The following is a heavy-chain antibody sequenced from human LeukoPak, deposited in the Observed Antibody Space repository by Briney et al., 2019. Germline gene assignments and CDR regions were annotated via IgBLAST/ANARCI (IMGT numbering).Heavy chain of an antibody. CDR1: GFTFDDYG. Sequence: GGSLRLSCAASGFTFDDYGMSWVRQAPGKGLEWVSGINWNGGSTGYADSVKGRFTISRDNAKNSLYLQMNSPRAEDTALYHCARAAITMVRGVITYYFDYWGQGTLVTVSS. CDR3: ARAAITMVRGVITYYFDY. J-gene: IGHJ4*02. D-gene: IGHD3-10*01. CDR2: INWNGGST. V-gene: IGHV3-20*01.